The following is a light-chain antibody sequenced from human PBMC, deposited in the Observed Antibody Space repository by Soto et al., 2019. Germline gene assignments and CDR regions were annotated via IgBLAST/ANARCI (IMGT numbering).Light chain of an antibody. CDR1: SSDVGEYNY. Sequence: QAASVSGSPGQSITISCTGTSSDVGEYNYVSWYQQHPGKAPKLMIYDVNNRPSGVSNRFSGSKSGNTASLTISGLQAEDEADYYCNSYTSSSTLVFGTGTKLTVL. CDR2: DVN. V-gene: IGLV2-14*01. J-gene: IGLJ1*01. CDR3: NSYTSSSTLV.